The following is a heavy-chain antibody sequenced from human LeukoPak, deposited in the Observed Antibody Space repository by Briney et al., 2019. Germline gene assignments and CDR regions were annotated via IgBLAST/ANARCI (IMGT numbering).Heavy chain of an antibody. V-gene: IGHV3-9*01. D-gene: IGHD6-13*01. CDR2: ISWNSGSI. CDR1: GCTFGDYA. CDR3: AKDLYGSSWSFDY. J-gene: IGHJ4*02. Sequence: GGSLRLSCAASGCTFGDYAMHWVRQAPGKGLEWVSGISWNSGSIGYADSVKGRFTISRDNAKNSLYLQMNSLRAEDTALYYCAKDLYGSSWSFDYWGQGTLVTVSS.